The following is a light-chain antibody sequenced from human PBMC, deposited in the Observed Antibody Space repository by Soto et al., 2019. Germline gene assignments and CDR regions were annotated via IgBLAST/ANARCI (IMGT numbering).Light chain of an antibody. Sequence: QPVLTQPPSVSGSPGQAITISCTGTSSDVGGYNYVSWYQQHPGKAPKLMIYDVSNRPSGVSNRFSGSKSGNTASLTISGLQAEDEADYYCSSYTSSSTGVFGTGTKVTVL. CDR3: SSYTSSSTGV. V-gene: IGLV2-14*01. J-gene: IGLJ1*01. CDR2: DVS. CDR1: SSDVGGYNY.